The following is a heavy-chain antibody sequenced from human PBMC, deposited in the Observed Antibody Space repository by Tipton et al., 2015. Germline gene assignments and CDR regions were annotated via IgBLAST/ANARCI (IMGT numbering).Heavy chain of an antibody. Sequence: VQLVQSGAEVKKPGESLKISCKTSGYSFTTYWIAWVRLMPGKGLEWMGIIYPGDSDTRYSPSFQGQVTISADKSISTAYLQWSSLKASDTAMYYCARGDLTMIVVPDYWGQGTLVTVSS. V-gene: IGHV5-51*01. J-gene: IGHJ4*02. CDR3: ARGDLTMIVVPDY. CDR2: IYPGDSDT. CDR1: GYSFTTYW. D-gene: IGHD3-22*01.